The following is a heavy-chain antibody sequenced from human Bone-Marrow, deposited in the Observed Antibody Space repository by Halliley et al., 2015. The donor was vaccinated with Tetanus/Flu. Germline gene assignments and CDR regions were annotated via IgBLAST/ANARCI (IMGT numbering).Heavy chain of an antibody. D-gene: IGHD3-16*01. J-gene: IGHJ6*02. CDR1: GGSYSAYY. CDR2: INHYGRT. Sequence: TLSLTCAVYGGSYSAYYWSWIRQPPGKGLEWIGEINHYGRTNFNPSLESRVTILVDTTKNQFSLKLSSVTAADTAVCYCARGLGMDVWGQGTTVTVSS. CDR3: ARGLGMDV. V-gene: IGHV4-34*01.